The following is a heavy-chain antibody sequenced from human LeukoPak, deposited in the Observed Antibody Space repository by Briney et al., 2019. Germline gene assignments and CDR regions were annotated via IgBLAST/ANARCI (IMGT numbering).Heavy chain of an antibody. J-gene: IGHJ5*02. CDR1: GGSISSGGYY. V-gene: IGHV4-31*03. Sequence: SETLSLTCTVTGGSISSGGYYWSWIRQHPGKGLEWIGYIYYSGSTYYNPSLKSRVTISVDTSKNQFSLKLSSVTAADTAVYYCAREVADYDSSGYYSSGDWFDPWGQGTLVTVSS. CDR2: IYYSGST. CDR3: AREVADYDSSGYYSSGDWFDP. D-gene: IGHD3-22*01.